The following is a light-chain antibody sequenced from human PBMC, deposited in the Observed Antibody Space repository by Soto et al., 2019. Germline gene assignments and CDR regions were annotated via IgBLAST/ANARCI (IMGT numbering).Light chain of an antibody. Sequence: DIQMTQSPSSLSASVGDRVTITCRASQAISNYLAWYQHKPWKVPTLLIYAASTLQSGVPSRFTGSGSGTDFTLTISIRQSKDAATYYCQKFNAVPTFGGGTKVEI. J-gene: IGKJ4*01. V-gene: IGKV1-27*01. CDR2: AAS. CDR1: QAISNY. CDR3: QKFNAVPT.